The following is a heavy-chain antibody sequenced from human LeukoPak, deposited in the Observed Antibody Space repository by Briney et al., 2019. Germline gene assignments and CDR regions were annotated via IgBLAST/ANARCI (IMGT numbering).Heavy chain of an antibody. CDR3: ARGEGTSCYSPCYMDV. D-gene: IGHD2-2*02. V-gene: IGHV3-48*02. CDR2: ISSSSSTI. Sequence: GGSLRLSCAASGFTFSSYSMNWVRQAPGKGLEWVSYISSSSSTIYYADSVKGRFTISRDNAKNSLYLQMNSLRDEDTAVYYCARGEGTSCYSPCYMDVWGKGTTVTVSS. CDR1: GFTFSSYS. J-gene: IGHJ6*03.